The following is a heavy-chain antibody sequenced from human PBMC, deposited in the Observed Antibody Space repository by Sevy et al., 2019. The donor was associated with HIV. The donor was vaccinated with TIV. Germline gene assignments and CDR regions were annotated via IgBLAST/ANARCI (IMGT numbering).Heavy chain of an antibody. CDR1: GFTFSSYS. V-gene: IGHV3-33*08. CDR2: IWYDGSNK. J-gene: IGHJ5*02. CDR3: ARDRGTMTNWFDP. Sequence: GGSLRLSCAASGFTFSSYSMNWVRQAPGKGLEWVAVIWYDGSNKYYADSVKGRFTISRDNSKNTLYLQMNSLRAEDTAVYYCARDRGTMTNWFDPWGQGTLVTVSS. D-gene: IGHD3-22*01.